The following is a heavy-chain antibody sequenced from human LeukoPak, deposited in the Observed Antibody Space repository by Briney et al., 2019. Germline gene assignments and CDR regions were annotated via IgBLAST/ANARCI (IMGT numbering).Heavy chain of an antibody. CDR2: IYYSGRS. CDR3: ARHGDWFGLKEVNWFDP. D-gene: IGHD3-10*01. V-gene: IGHV4-39*01. Sequence: SEALSLTCTVSGGSISSSSYYWGWIRQPPGKGLEWIGCIYYSGRSYYIPSLKSRVTISVDTSKNQFSLKLTSVTAADTAVYYGARHGDWFGLKEVNWFDPWGQGTLVTVSS. J-gene: IGHJ5*02. CDR1: GGSISSSSYY.